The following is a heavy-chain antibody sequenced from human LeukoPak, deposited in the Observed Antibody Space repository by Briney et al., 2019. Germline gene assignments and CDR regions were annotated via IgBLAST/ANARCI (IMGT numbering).Heavy chain of an antibody. Sequence: GGSLRLSCAASGFTFSTYWMTWVRQSPGKGLEWVANIKPDGSEKYFVDSVKGRFTISRDNAKNSLYLQMNNLGAEDTAVYYCARDLTVTSTCWFDLWGQGTLVTVSS. CDR3: ARDLTVTSTCWFDL. CDR2: IKPDGSEK. V-gene: IGHV3-7*01. D-gene: IGHD4-11*01. CDR1: GFTFSTYW. J-gene: IGHJ5*02.